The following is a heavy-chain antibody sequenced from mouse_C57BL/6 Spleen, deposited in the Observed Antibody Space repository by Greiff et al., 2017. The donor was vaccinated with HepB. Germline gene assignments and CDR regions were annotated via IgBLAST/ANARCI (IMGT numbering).Heavy chain of an antibody. CDR2: INPNNGGT. Sequence: EVQLQHSGPELVKPGASVKIPCKASGYTFTDYNMDWVKQSHGKSLEWIGDINPNNGGTIYNQKFKGKATLTVDKSSSTAYMQLSSLTSEDSAVYYCARDYGSSYGYFDVWGTGTTVTVSS. D-gene: IGHD1-1*01. V-gene: IGHV1-18*01. CDR1: GYTFTDYN. J-gene: IGHJ1*03. CDR3: ARDYGSSYGYFDV.